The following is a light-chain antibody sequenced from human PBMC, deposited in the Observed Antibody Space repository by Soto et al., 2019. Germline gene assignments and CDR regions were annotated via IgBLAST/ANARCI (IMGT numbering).Light chain of an antibody. Sequence: IVLTQSPATLSFSPGDRATLSCRASQSVSSSLGWYQQKPGQAPRLLIYDTSNRAPGIPARFSGSGSGTDFTLTISSLEPEDFAVYYCQQRSNWPLTFGGGTKVEIK. J-gene: IGKJ4*01. CDR1: QSVSSS. CDR3: QQRSNWPLT. CDR2: DTS. V-gene: IGKV3-11*01.